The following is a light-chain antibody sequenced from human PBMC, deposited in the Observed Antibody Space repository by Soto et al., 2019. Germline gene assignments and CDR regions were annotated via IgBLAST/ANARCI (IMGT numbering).Light chain of an antibody. CDR3: QQYGSSFT. V-gene: IGKV3-20*01. CDR2: GAS. Sequence: EIVLTQSPGTLSLSPGERATHSCRASQSVSSSYLAWYQQKPGQAPRLLIYGASSRATGIPDRFSGSGSGTDFTLTISRLEPEDFAVYYCQQYGSSFTFGQGTRLEI. CDR1: QSVSSSY. J-gene: IGKJ5*01.